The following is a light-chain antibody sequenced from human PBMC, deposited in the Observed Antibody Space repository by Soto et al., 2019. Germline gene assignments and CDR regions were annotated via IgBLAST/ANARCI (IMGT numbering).Light chain of an antibody. CDR3: SSYTSSITLV. J-gene: IGLJ2*01. V-gene: IGLV2-14*03. Sequence: QSALTQPASVSGSPGQSITISCTGTSSDVGGYDSVSWYQHHPGKAPKLMIYDVSNRPSGVSNRFSGSKSGNTASRTISGLQAEDEADYYCSSYTSSITLVFGGGTKLTVL. CDR2: DVS. CDR1: SSDVGGYDS.